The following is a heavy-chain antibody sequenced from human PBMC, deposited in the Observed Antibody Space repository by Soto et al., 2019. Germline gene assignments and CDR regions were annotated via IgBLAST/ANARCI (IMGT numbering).Heavy chain of an antibody. V-gene: IGHV3-21*01. CDR3: ARDCGGGSCYPGMDV. CDR2: ISSSGYI. D-gene: IGHD2-15*01. J-gene: IGHJ6*02. CDR1: GFNFNSYT. Sequence: LRLSCAASGFNFNSYTINWVRQAPGKRLEWLSSISSSGYIFSTDSVRGRFTISRDNAKNSVYLQINSLRAEDTAVYFCARDCGGGSCYPGMDVWGQGTTVTVSS.